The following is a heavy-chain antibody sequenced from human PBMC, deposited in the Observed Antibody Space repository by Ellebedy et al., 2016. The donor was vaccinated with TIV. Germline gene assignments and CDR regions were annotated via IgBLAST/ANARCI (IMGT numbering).Heavy chain of an antibody. CDR1: GASVTSDIYF. CDR3: ARDVAMIGSGAPQNWLDP. D-gene: IGHD2-15*01. V-gene: IGHV4-61*01. CDR2: IHHSVTT. J-gene: IGHJ5*02. Sequence: MPSETLSLTCIVSGASVTSDIYFWNWVRQPPGKALEWIGHIHHSVTTSYSMSLRGRVSISVDTSKNQISLKLNSVTAEDTAVYYCARDVAMIGSGAPQNWLDPWGQGTLVTVSS.